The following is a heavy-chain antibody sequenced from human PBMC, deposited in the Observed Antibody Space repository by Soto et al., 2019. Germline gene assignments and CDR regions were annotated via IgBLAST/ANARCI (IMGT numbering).Heavy chain of an antibody. V-gene: IGHV4-31*03. Sequence: SETLSLTCTVSGGSISSGGYYWSWILHHPGKGLEWIGYIYYSGSTYYNPSLKSRVTISVDTSKNQFSLKLSSVTAADTAVYYCASEVPGVREVSGSWFDPWGQGTLVTVSS. D-gene: IGHD3-10*01. CDR3: ASEVPGVREVSGSWFDP. CDR2: IYYSGST. CDR1: GGSISSGGYY. J-gene: IGHJ5*02.